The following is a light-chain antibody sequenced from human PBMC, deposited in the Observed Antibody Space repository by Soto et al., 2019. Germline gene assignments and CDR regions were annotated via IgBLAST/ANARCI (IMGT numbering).Light chain of an antibody. CDR3: QHYNSYSIT. V-gene: IGKV1-5*01. Sequence: DIQMTQSPSTLSASVGDTVTITCWASFIIGRLLAWYQKNTGKAPKLLIHDASSVQTGGPSRCRGTRYGTKLTITISNRKKDDFETYYCQHYNSYSITFGRGTRLEIK. CDR2: DAS. CDR1: FIIGRL. J-gene: IGKJ5*01.